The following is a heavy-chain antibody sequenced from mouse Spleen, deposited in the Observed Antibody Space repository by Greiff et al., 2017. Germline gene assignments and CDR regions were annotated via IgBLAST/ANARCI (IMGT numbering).Heavy chain of an antibody. CDR2: ISSGGSYT. CDR1: GFTFSSYG. V-gene: IGHV5-6*01. CDR3: ARHDYGSSYVDY. Sequence: EVQVVESGGDLVKPGGSLKLSCAASGFTFSSYGMSWVRQTPDKRLEWVATISSGGSYTYYPDSVKGRFTISRDNAKNTLYLQMSSLKSEDTAMYYCARHDYGSSYVDYWGQGTTLTVSS. D-gene: IGHD1-1*01. J-gene: IGHJ2*01.